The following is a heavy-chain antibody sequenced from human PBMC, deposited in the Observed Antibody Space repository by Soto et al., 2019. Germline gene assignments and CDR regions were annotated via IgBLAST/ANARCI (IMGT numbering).Heavy chain of an antibody. CDR2: IDPSDSET. D-gene: IGHD5-12*01. V-gene: IGHV5-10-1*01. CDR3: VGQRGYNIPRDY. Sequence: EVQLVQSGAEVKKPGESLRISCKGSGYSFTIYWITWVRQMPGKGLEWMGRIDPSDSETNYSPSFQGHVTISVDKSISTAYLQWSSLKASDTAMYYCVGQRGYNIPRDYWGQGTLVTVSS. CDR1: GYSFTIYW. J-gene: IGHJ4*02.